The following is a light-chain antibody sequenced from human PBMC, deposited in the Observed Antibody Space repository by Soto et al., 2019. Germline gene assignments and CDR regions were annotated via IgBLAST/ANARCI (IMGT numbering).Light chain of an antibody. CDR3: SSYTSTSAVV. V-gene: IGLV2-14*01. J-gene: IGLJ2*01. Sequence: QSALTQPASVSGSPGQSITISCTGTSSDVGGYNYVSLYQQHPGKAPKLMIYDVSNRPSGVSNRFSGSKSDNTASLAISGLQAEDEADYYCSSYTSTSAVVFGGGTKLTVL. CDR2: DVS. CDR1: SSDVGGYNY.